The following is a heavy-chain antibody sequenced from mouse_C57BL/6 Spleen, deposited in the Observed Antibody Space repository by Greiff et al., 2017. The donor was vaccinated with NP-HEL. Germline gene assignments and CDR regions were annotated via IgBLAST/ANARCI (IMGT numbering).Heavy chain of an antibody. Sequence: QVQLQQSGAELARPGASVKLSCKASGYTFTSYGISWVKQRTGQGLEWIGEIYPRSGNTYYNEKFKGKATLTADKSSSTAYMELRSLTSEDSAVYFCARKGENGNYEGYFDYWGQGTTLTVSS. V-gene: IGHV1-81*01. D-gene: IGHD2-1*01. CDR3: ARKGENGNYEGYFDY. J-gene: IGHJ2*01. CDR2: IYPRSGNT. CDR1: GYTFTSYG.